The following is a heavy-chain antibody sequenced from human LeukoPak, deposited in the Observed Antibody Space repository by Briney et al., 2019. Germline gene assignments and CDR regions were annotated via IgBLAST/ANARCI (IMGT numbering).Heavy chain of an antibody. CDR2: INHSGSS. CDR1: GGSFSGYY. Sequence: SETLSLTCAVYGGSFSGYYWNWIRQPPGKGLEWIGEINHSGSSNYNPSLKSRVTISVDTSKNQFSLKLSSVTAADTAVYYCARGPYSSLYMGENWFDPWGQGTLVTVSS. J-gene: IGHJ5*02. CDR3: ARGPYSSLYMGENWFDP. V-gene: IGHV4-34*01. D-gene: IGHD6-6*01.